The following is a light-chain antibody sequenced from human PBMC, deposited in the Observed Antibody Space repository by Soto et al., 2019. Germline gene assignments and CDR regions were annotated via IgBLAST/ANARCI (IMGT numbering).Light chain of an antibody. CDR3: NSYRRNSTPL. J-gene: IGLJ1*01. CDR2: EVS. Sequence: QSALTQPASVSGSPGQSITISCTGTSSDVGTYNYVSWYQQHPGKAPKLIIYEVSNRPSGISNRFSGSKSGNTASLTISGLQAEDEVDYYCNSYRRNSTPLFGTGTKLTVL. CDR1: SSDVGTYNY. V-gene: IGLV2-14*01.